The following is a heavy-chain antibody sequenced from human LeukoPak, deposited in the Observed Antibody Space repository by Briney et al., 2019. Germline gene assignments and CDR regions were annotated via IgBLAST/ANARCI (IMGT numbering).Heavy chain of an antibody. J-gene: IGHJ5*02. CDR3: ARDRTYGSGSYYTSTGFDP. CDR2: ISSSSSYI. Sequence: GGSLGLSCAASGFTFSSYSMNWVRQAPGKGLEWVSSISSSSSYIYYADSVKGRFTISRDNAKNSLYLQMNSLRAEDTAVYYCARDRTYGSGSYYTSTGFDPWGQGTLVTVSS. V-gene: IGHV3-21*01. CDR1: GFTFSSYS. D-gene: IGHD3-10*01.